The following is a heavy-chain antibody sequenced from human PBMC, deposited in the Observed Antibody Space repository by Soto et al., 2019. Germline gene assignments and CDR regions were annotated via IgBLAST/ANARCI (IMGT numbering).Heavy chain of an antibody. Sequence: GGSLRLSCAASGFTFSSYAMSWVRQAPGKGLEWVSAISGSGGSTYYADSVKGRFTISRDNSKNTLYLQMNSLGAEDTAVYYCAKVNEVVVTAIPYYFDYWGQGTLVTVSS. D-gene: IGHD2-21*02. V-gene: IGHV3-23*01. CDR1: GFTFSSYA. CDR3: AKVNEVVVTAIPYYFDY. J-gene: IGHJ4*02. CDR2: ISGSGGST.